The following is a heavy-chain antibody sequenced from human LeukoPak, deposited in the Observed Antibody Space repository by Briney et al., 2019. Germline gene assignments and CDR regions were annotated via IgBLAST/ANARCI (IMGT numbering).Heavy chain of an antibody. J-gene: IGHJ6*02. CDR3: ARGGSRYGMDV. CDR2: IYHSGST. D-gene: IGHD6-13*01. CDR1: GGSISSSGYS. V-gene: IGHV4-30-2*01. Sequence: SETLSLTCAVSGGSISSSGYSWSWIRQPPGKGLEWIGYIYHSGSTYYNPSLKSRVTISVDRSKNQFSLKLSSVTAADTAVYYCARGGSRYGMDVWGQGTTVTVSS.